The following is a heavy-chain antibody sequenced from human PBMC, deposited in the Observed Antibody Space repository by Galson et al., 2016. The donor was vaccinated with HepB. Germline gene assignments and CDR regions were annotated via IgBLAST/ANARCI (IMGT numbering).Heavy chain of an antibody. CDR1: GFTFSSYD. Sequence: SLRLSCAASGFTFSSYDMHWVRQATGKGLEWVSAIGTAGDTYYPGSVKGRFTISRENSKNTVYLQINSLRAEDTAVYYCAREGPRGMTTGDYWGQGTLVIVSS. CDR2: IGTAGDT. J-gene: IGHJ4*02. CDR3: AREGPRGMTTGDY. D-gene: IGHD4-11*01. V-gene: IGHV3-13*01.